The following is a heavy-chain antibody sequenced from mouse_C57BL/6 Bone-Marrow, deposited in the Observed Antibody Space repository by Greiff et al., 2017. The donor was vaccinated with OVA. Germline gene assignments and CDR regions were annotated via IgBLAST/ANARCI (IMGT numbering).Heavy chain of an antibody. CDR2: IYPGDGDT. CDR1: GYAFSSSW. V-gene: IGHV1-82*01. J-gene: IGHJ2*01. CDR3: ARPWDY. Sequence: VQLQESGPELVKPGASVKISCKASGYAFSSSWMNWVKQRPGKGLEWIGRIYPGDGDTNYNGKFKGKATLTADKSSSTAYMQLSSLTSEDSAVYFCARPWDYWGQGTTLTVSS.